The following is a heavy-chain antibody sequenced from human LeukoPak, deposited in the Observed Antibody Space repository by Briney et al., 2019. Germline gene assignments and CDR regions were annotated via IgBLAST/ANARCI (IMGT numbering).Heavy chain of an antibody. J-gene: IGHJ4*02. Sequence: AXVKVSCKASGYIFANHGLTWVRQAPGQGLEWMGWINTDNGDTNYAQKVQDRVTLTTEASTKTAYMELRSLSSDDTAFYYCARASSSYGSGLSYIDYWGQGTLVTVSS. CDR2: INTDNGDT. D-gene: IGHD3-10*01. CDR3: ARASSSYGSGLSYIDY. CDR1: GYIFANHG. V-gene: IGHV1-18*01.